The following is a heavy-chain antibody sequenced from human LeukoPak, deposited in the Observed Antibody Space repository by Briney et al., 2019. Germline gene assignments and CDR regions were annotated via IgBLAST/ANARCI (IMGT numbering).Heavy chain of an antibody. V-gene: IGHV4-4*07. J-gene: IGHJ5*02. D-gene: IGHD3-3*01. CDR2: IYTSGTT. CDR3: AREPGEWLTTRLTNWFDP. CDR1: GGSISSYY. Sequence: SETLSLTCTVSGGSISSYYWSWIRQPAGKGLEWIGRIYTSGTTHYNPSLKSRVTMSVDTSKNQFSLKLSSVTAADTAVYYCAREPGEWLTTRLTNWFDPWGQGTLVTVSS.